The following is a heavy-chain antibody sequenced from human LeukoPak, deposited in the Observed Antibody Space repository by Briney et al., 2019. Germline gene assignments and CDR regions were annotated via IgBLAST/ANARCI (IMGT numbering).Heavy chain of an antibody. Sequence: GGSLRLSCAASGFTFSNYAIHWVRQAPGKGREWVASIRFNGNFYADYVKGRFTISRDNSKSTVSLQMDTLRTEDTALYYCARENWDFDFWGQGTLVTVSS. CDR2: IRFNGN. J-gene: IGHJ4*02. CDR3: ARENWDFDF. V-gene: IGHV3-30*02. D-gene: IGHD7-27*01. CDR1: GFTFSNYA.